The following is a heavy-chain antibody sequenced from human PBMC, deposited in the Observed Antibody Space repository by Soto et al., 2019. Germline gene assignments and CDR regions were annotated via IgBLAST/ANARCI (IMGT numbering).Heavy chain of an antibody. CDR1: GGSISSGTYY. D-gene: IGHD3-10*01. V-gene: IGHV4-31*03. CDR3: AREDYYGSGSYHDY. CDR2: IYHSGET. J-gene: IGHJ4*02. Sequence: QVQLQESGPGLVKPSQTLSLTCTVSGGSISSGTYYWTWIRQYPGKGLEWIGHIYHSGETSYNPSLXGXLXXSVDTSKNQFSLNLSPVTAADTAVYYCAREDYYGSGSYHDYWGQGTLVTVSS.